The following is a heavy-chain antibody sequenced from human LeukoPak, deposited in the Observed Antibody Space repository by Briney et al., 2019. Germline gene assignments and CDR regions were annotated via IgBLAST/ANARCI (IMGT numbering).Heavy chain of an antibody. CDR2: IYYSGST. Sequence: PSETLSLTCTVSGGSISSGGYYWSWIRQHPGKGLEWIGYIYYSGSTYYNPSLKSRVTISVDTSKTQFSLKLSSVTAADTAVYYCARVTTVTTDYWFDPWGQGTLVTVSS. CDR3: ARVTTVTTDYWFDP. J-gene: IGHJ5*02. V-gene: IGHV4-30-4*08. CDR1: GGSISSGGYY. D-gene: IGHD4-17*01.